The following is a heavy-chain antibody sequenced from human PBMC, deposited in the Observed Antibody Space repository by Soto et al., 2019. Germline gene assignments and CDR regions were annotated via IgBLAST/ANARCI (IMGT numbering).Heavy chain of an antibody. CDR1: GFTVNSHA. J-gene: IGHJ6*02. D-gene: IGHD2-8*01. CDR3: TKSRRGILMVYGFGGMDV. V-gene: IGHV3-23*01. Sequence: GGSLRLSCAASGFTVNSHAMSWVRQAPGKGLEWVASTSGSGDGTYYGDSVKGRFTISRDSSSSTLYLQMNNLRGEDTAVYFCTKSRRGILMVYGFGGMDVWGQGTTVTVSS. CDR2: TSGSGDGT.